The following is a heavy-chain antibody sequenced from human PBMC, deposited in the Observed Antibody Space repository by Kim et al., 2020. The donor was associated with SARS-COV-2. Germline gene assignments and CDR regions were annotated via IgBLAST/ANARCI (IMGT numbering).Heavy chain of an antibody. CDR2: IIGGSEYT. CDR1: GFTFRSYA. Sequence: GGSLRLSCTASGFTFRSYAMSWVRQAPGKGLEWVSGIIGGSEYTYYSDSVKGRFSISRDNSKNMLYLQMNSLRVEDTAVYYCAKRSGGTSPWWGQGTLVTVSS. V-gene: IGHV3-23*01. D-gene: IGHD2-8*02. J-gene: IGHJ4*02. CDR3: AKRSGGTSPW.